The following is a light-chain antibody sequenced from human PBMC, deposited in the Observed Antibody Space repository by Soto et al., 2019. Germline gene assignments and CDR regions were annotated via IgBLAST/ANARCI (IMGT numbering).Light chain of an antibody. V-gene: IGKV3-20*01. CDR3: EQYGSSPRT. CDR2: GAS. CDR1: QTISNTY. J-gene: IGKJ1*01. Sequence: EIVLTQSPGTLSLSPGETATLSCRASQTISNTYLAWYQQKPGQAPRLLIYGASTRATGIPGRFSGSESGTDFTLTVNILEPEDFAVYYCEQYGSSPRTFAQGTKVEI.